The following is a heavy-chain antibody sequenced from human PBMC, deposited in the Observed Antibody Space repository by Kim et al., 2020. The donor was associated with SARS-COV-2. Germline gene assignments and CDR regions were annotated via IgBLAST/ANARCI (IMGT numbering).Heavy chain of an antibody. CDR2: ISYDGSNK. CDR1: GFTFSSYA. Sequence: GGSLRLSCAASGFTFSSYAMHWVRQAPGKGLEWVAVISYDGSNKYYADSVKGRFTISRDNSKNTLYLQMNSLRAEDTAVYYCASAMNWRFGELSYWGQGTLVTVSS. D-gene: IGHD3-10*01. V-gene: IGHV3-30*04. CDR3: ASAMNWRFGELSY. J-gene: IGHJ4*02.